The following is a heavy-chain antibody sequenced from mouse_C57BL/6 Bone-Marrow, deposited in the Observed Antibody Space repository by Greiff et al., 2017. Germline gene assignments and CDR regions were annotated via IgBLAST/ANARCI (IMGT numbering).Heavy chain of an antibody. CDR2: IWSGGST. Sequence: VKLMESGPGLVQPSQSLSITCTVSGFSLTSYGVHWVRQPPGKGLEWLGVIWSGGSTDYNAAFISRLSISKDNSKSQVFFKMNSLQADDTAIYYCAKLRMDYWGQGTSVTVSS. J-gene: IGHJ4*01. CDR1: GFSLTSYG. CDR3: AKLRMDY. V-gene: IGHV2-4*01.